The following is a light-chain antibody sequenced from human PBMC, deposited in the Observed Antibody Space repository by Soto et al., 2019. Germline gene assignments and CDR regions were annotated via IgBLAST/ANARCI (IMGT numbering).Light chain of an antibody. CDR1: QSVSSSY. Sequence: EIVLTQSPGTLSLSPGERATLSCRASQSVSSSYLAWYQQKPGQAPMLLIYGASSRATGIPDRFSGSGSGTDFPLTISRLEPEDVAVYYCQQYCTSPPGFTGGPGTKVDIK. CDR3: QQYCTSPPGFT. CDR2: GAS. J-gene: IGKJ3*01. V-gene: IGKV3-20*01.